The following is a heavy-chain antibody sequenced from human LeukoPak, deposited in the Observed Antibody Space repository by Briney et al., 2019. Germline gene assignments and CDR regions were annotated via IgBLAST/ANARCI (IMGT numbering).Heavy chain of an antibody. CDR3: ARGSFTHDAFDI. D-gene: IGHD1-26*01. J-gene: IGHJ3*02. Sequence: ASVKVSCKASGYTFTSYAMHWVRQAPGQRLEWMGWINAGNGNTKYSQKFQGRVTITRDTSASTAYMELSSLRSEDTAVYYCARGSFTHDAFDIWGQGTMVTVSS. V-gene: IGHV1-3*01. CDR1: GYTFTSYA. CDR2: INAGNGNT.